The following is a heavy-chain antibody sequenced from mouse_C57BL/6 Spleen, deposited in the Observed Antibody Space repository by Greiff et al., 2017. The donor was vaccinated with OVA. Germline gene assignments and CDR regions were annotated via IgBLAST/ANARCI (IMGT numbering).Heavy chain of an antibody. CDR2: IHPNSGST. CDR1: GYTFTSYW. Sequence: VQLQQPGAELVKPGASVKLSCKASGYTFTSYWMHWVKQRPGQGLEWIGMIHPNSGSTNYNEKFKSKATLTVDKSSSTAYMQLSSLTSADSAVYYCASRDGRYAMDYWGQGTSVTVSS. V-gene: IGHV1-64*01. D-gene: IGHD1-1*01. CDR3: ASRDGRYAMDY. J-gene: IGHJ4*01.